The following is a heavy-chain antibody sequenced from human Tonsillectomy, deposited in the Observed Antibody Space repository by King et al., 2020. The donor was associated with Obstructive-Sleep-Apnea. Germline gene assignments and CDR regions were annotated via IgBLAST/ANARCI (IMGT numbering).Heavy chain of an antibody. V-gene: IGHV3-74*01. CDR3: ARDQGFCSSTSCNEHAFDI. J-gene: IGHJ3*02. D-gene: IGHD2-2*01. CDR2: INSDGSST. CDR1: GFTFTSYW. Sequence: VQLVESGGGLVQPGGSLRLSCAASGFTFTSYWMHWVRHVPGKGLVWVSRINSDGSSTRYADSVKGRFTISRDNAKNTLYLQMNSLRAEDTAVYYCARDQGFCSSTSCNEHAFDIWGQGTMVTVSS.